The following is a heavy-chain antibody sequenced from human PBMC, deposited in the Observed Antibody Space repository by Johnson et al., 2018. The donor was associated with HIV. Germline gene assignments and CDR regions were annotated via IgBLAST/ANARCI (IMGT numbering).Heavy chain of an antibody. CDR2: IRYDGSNK. CDR1: GFTFSSFG. D-gene: IGHD3-22*01. V-gene: IGHV3-30*02. Sequence: QVQLVESGGGLVQPGGSLRLSCAASGFTFSSFGMHWVRQAPGKGLEWVAFIRYDGSNKNHADSVKGRFTISRDNSKNTLYLQMNSLRAEDTAVYLCARGGLTYYYDSSGYPDAFDIWGQGTMVTVSS. J-gene: IGHJ3*02. CDR3: ARGGLTYYYDSSGYPDAFDI.